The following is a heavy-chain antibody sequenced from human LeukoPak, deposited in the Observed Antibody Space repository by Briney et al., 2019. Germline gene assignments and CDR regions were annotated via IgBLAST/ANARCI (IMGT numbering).Heavy chain of an antibody. Sequence: PGGSLRLSCAASGFTFSGYYMSWIRQAPGKGLEWVSYISSSGSTIYYADSVKGRFTISRDNAKNSLYLQMNSLRAEDTAVYYCASESPRYCSSTSCYTGAFDIWGQGTMVTVSS. CDR1: GFTFSGYY. D-gene: IGHD2-2*02. V-gene: IGHV3-11*04. CDR2: ISSSGSTI. CDR3: ASESPRYCSSTSCYTGAFDI. J-gene: IGHJ3*02.